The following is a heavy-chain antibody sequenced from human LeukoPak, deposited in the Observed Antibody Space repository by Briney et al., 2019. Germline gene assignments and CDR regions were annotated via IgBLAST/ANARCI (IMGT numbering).Heavy chain of an antibody. J-gene: IGHJ3*02. Sequence: GGSLRLSCAASGFTFSSYAMSWVRQAPGKGLEWVSAISGSGGSTYYADSVEGRFTISRDNSKNTLYLQMNSLRAEDTAVYYCAKGVIVVVITTPNDAFDIWGQGTMVTVSS. CDR2: ISGSGGST. CDR3: AKGVIVVVITTPNDAFDI. V-gene: IGHV3-23*01. D-gene: IGHD3-22*01. CDR1: GFTFSSYA.